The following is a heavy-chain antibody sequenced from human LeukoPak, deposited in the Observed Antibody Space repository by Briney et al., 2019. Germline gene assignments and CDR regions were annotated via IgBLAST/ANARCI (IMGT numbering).Heavy chain of an antibody. D-gene: IGHD4-17*01. CDR1: GFSFSNYA. CDR3: AKGPPRDYGDYYFDY. V-gene: IGHV3-23*01. CDR2: ISGSGGST. J-gene: IGHJ4*02. Sequence: GGSLRLSCAASGFSFSNYAMSWVRQAPGKGLEWVSAISGSGGSTYYADSVKGRFTISRDNSKNTLYLQMNSLRAEDTAVYYCAKGPPRDYGDYYFDYWGQGTLVTVSS.